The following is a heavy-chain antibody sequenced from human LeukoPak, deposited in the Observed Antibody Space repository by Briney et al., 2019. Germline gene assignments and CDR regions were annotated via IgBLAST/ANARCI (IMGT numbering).Heavy chain of an antibody. Sequence: SETLSLTCTVSGGSISSYYWSWIRQPAGKGLEWIGRIYTSGSTNYNPSLKSRVTMSVDTSKNQFSLKLSSVTAADTAVYYCARDNNYYGSGSYHDYWGQGTLVTVSS. J-gene: IGHJ4*02. V-gene: IGHV4-4*07. CDR3: ARDNNYYGSGSYHDY. CDR1: GGSISSYY. D-gene: IGHD3-10*01. CDR2: IYTSGST.